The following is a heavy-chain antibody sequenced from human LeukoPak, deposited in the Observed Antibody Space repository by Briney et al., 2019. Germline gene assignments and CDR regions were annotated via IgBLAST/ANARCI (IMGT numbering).Heavy chain of an antibody. V-gene: IGHV2-5*02. CDR3: ARRDYYGDYVTLDY. J-gene: IGHJ4*02. Sequence: SGPTLVNPTQTLTLTCTFSGFSLSTSGVGVGWIRQPPGKALEWLALIYWGDDKRYSPSLKSRLTITKDTSKNQVVLTMTNMDPVDTATYYCARRDYYGDYVTLDYWGQGTLVTVSS. CDR1: GFSLSTSGVG. CDR2: IYWGDDK. D-gene: IGHD4-17*01.